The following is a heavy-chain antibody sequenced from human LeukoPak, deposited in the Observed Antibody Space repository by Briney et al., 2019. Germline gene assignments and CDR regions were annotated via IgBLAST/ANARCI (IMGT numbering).Heavy chain of an antibody. CDR3: ARSELQFDYFDY. CDR2: INPSGGST. V-gene: IGHV1-46*01. CDR1: GYTFTSYY. D-gene: IGHD5-24*01. J-gene: IGHJ4*02. Sequence: ASAKVSCKASGYTFTSYYMHWVRQAPGQGLEWMGIINPSGGSTSYAQKFQGRVTMTRDTSTSTVYMELSRLRSEDTAVYYCARSELQFDYFDYWGQGTLVTVSS.